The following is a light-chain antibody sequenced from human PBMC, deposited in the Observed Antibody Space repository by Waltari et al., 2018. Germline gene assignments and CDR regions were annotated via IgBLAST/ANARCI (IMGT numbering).Light chain of an antibody. CDR2: DAS. Sequence: EIVLTQSPATLSLSPGERATPPCRASQSVSSYLAWYQPKPGQAPRLLIYDASNRATGIPARFSGSGSGTDFTLTISSLEPEDFAVYYCQQRSNWLYTFGQGTKLEIK. CDR1: QSVSSY. J-gene: IGKJ2*01. CDR3: QQRSNWLYT. V-gene: IGKV3-11*01.